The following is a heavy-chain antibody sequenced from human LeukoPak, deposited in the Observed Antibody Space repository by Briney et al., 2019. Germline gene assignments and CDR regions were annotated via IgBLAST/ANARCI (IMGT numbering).Heavy chain of an antibody. D-gene: IGHD6-13*01. J-gene: IGHJ5*02. CDR3: ASEGAFAAAGLNWLDG. V-gene: IGHV4-59*01. Sequence: PSETLFLTCTVPVGSIIYDYWSSIRQSPGKGLEWIGYIYYSGTTSYNPSLKSRVTISLDTSKNQFSLKLSSVTAAETAVYYCASEGAFAAAGLNWLDGRGQGTLVTVSS. CDR2: IYYSGTT. CDR1: VGSIIYDY.